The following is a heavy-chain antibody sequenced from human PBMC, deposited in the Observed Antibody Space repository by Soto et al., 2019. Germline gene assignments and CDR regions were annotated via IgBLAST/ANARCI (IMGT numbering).Heavy chain of an antibody. V-gene: IGHV3-11*01. CDR3: ARDRAVIWENYYYMDV. D-gene: IGHD2-21*01. Sequence: QVQLVESGGGLVKPGGSLRLSCAASGFTFSDYYMSWIRQAPGKGLEWVSYISSSGSTIYYADSVKGRFTISRDNAKNSLYLQMHSLRAEDTAVYYCARDRAVIWENYYYMDVWGKGTTVTVSS. CDR2: ISSSGSTI. CDR1: GFTFSDYY. J-gene: IGHJ6*03.